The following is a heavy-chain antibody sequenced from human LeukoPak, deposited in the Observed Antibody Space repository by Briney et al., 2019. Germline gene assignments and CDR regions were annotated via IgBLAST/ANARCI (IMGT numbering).Heavy chain of an antibody. Sequence: ASVKVSCKASGYTFTGYYIHWVRQAPGQGLDWMGRISAYNGNTNYAQKLQGRVTMTTDTSTSTAYMELRSLRSDDTAVYYCARDVVAGHHTNWFDPWGQGTLVTVSS. CDR3: ARDVVAGHHTNWFDP. CDR2: ISAYNGNT. CDR1: GYTFTGYY. V-gene: IGHV1-18*01. J-gene: IGHJ5*02. D-gene: IGHD6-19*01.